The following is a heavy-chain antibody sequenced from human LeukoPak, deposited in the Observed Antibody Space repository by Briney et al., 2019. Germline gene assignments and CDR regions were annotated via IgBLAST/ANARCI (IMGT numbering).Heavy chain of an antibody. V-gene: IGHV1-2*06. Sequence: ASVKVSCKASGYTFTGYCMHWVRQAPGQGLEWMGRINPNSGGTNYAQKFHGRVTMTRDTSISTAYMELSRLSSDDTAVYYCARESIYGSYYFDYWGQGTLVTVSS. CDR3: ARESIYGSYYFDY. CDR2: INPNSGGT. D-gene: IGHD3-10*01. CDR1: GYTFTGYC. J-gene: IGHJ4*02.